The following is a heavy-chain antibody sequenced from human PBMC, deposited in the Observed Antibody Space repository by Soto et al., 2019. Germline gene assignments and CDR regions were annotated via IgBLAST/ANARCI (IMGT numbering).Heavy chain of an antibody. V-gene: IGHV4-59*12. D-gene: IGHD6-13*01. J-gene: IGHJ4*02. Sequence: SETLSLTCNVSCGSISTYYWSWIRQPPGKGLEWIGFIYYSGSTDYNPSLKSRVTVSVDTSKNQFSLNLTSVTAADTAVYYCARDTTIAGRDYCGYWGQGTLVTVSS. CDR1: CGSISTYY. CDR2: IYYSGST. CDR3: ARDTTIAGRDYCGY.